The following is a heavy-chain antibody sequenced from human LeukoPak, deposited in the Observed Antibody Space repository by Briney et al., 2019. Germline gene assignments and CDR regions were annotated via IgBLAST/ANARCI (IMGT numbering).Heavy chain of an antibody. J-gene: IGHJ6*02. CDR2: ISTSGTYI. CDR1: GFTFTRFN. Sequence: GRSLRLSCAASGFTFTRFNMNWVRQAPGKGLELVSSISTSGTYIYYADSVKGRFTISRDNAKNSLYLQMNSLRAEDTAVYYCERPFYYDSNGGEGMDVWGQGTTVTVSS. V-gene: IGHV3-21*06. D-gene: IGHD3-22*01. CDR3: ERPFYYDSNGGEGMDV.